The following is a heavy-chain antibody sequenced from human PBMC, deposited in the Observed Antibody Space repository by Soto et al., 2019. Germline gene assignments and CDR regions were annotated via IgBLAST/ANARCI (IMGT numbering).Heavy chain of an antibody. CDR3: VKVPPTSAGGWYYFDY. CDR2: IAYDGRNE. Sequence: QVQLVESGGGVVQPGRSLRLSCAASGFTFSSYGMHWVRQGPGKGLEWVAVIAYDGRNEYYADSVKGRFTISRDNSKNTLYLQMNSLRAEDPAVYYGVKVPPTSAGGWYYFDYWGQGTLVTVSS. D-gene: IGHD6-19*01. J-gene: IGHJ4*02. V-gene: IGHV3-30*18. CDR1: GFTFSSYG.